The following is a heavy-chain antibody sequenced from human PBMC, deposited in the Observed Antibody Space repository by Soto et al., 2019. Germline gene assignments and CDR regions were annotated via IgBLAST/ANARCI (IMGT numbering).Heavy chain of an antibody. V-gene: IGHV3-74*01. CDR1: GFTFSYYW. CDR2: INSDGSTT. D-gene: IGHD3-10*01. J-gene: IGHJ3*02. CDR3: ARDRRVPGGDAFDI. Sequence: PGGSLRLSCAASGFTFSYYWMHWVRQAPGKGLVWVSRINSDGSTTNYADSVKGRFTISRDNAKNTLYLQMNRLRAEDTAVYYCARDRRVPGGDAFDIWGQGTMVTV.